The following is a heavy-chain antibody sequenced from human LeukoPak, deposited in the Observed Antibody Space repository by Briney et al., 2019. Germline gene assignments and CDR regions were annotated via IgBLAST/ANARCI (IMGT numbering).Heavy chain of an antibody. J-gene: IGHJ6*03. Sequence: PGGSLRLSCAASGFTFSSYWMSWVRQAPGKGLEWVANIKEDGSEKYYVDSVKGRFTISRDNAKNSLYLQMNSLRAEDTAVYYCARGFTPRRIPILYYYYYYMDVWGKGTTVTISS. CDR1: GFTFSSYW. CDR2: IKEDGSEK. CDR3: ARGFTPRRIPILYYYYYYMDV. D-gene: IGHD2-2*02. V-gene: IGHV3-7*01.